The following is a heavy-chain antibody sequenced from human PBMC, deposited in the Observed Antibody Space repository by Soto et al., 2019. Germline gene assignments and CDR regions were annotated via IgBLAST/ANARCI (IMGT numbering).Heavy chain of an antibody. V-gene: IGHV3-33*01. CDR3: ARATGYSSSYYLFQH. J-gene: IGHJ1*01. Sequence: GGSLRLSCAASGFTFSSYGMHWVRQAPGKGLEWVAVIRYDGSTKYYADSVKGRFTISRDNSKNTLYLQMNSLRAEDTAVYYCARATGYSSSYYLFQHWGQGTLVTVSS. CDR1: GFTFSSYG. CDR2: IRYDGSTK. D-gene: IGHD6-13*01.